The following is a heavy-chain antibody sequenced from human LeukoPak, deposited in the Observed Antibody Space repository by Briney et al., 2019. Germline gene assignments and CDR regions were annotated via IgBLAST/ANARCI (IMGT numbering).Heavy chain of an antibody. CDR1: GGSLSSYY. CDR3: AKGVYIAAAQYGY. Sequence: PSETLSLTCTVSGGSLSSYYWSWIRQPPGKGLEWIGYIYYSGTTNYNPSLKSRVTISVDTSKNQFSLKRSSVTAADTAVYYCAKGVYIAAAQYGYWGQGTLVTVSS. CDR2: IYYSGTT. J-gene: IGHJ4*02. V-gene: IGHV4-59*01. D-gene: IGHD6-13*01.